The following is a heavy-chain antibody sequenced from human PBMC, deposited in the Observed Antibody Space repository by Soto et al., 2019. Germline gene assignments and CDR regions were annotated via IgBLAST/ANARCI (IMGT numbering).Heavy chain of an antibody. J-gene: IGHJ4*02. Sequence: EVQLLESGGGLAQPGGSLRLSCVVSGFTFSNYPMSWVRQAPGKGLEWVSSISGRGGSTYYADSVKGRFTISRDNSKNTLYLQMNSLSAEDTAVYFCAKDGLEATSDYWGQGTLVTVSS. D-gene: IGHD5-12*01. CDR3: AKDGLEATSDY. CDR1: GFTFSNYP. CDR2: ISGRGGST. V-gene: IGHV3-23*01.